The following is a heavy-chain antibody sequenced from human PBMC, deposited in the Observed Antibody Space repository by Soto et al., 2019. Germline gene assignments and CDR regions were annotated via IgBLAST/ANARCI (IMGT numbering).Heavy chain of an antibody. CDR1: GYTFTSHD. CDR2: MNPNSGNT. J-gene: IGHJ4*02. V-gene: IGHV1-8*01. Sequence: ASVKVSCKASGYTFTSHDINWVRQATGQGLEWMGWMNPNSGNTGYAQKFQGRVTMSRNTSISTAYMELSSLRAEDTAVYYCARDGHSSSVFVSFDYWGQGTLVTVSS. CDR3: ARDGHSSSVFVSFDY. D-gene: IGHD6-6*01.